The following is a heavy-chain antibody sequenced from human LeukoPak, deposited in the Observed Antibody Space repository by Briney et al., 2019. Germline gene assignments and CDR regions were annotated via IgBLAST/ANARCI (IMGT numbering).Heavy chain of an antibody. CDR3: ARESYFFDP. D-gene: IGHD1-26*01. CDR2: IVQDGSQR. J-gene: IGHJ5*02. Sequence: GGSLRLSCAASGFTFSIDWMTWVRQAPRKGLEWVANIVQDGSQRYYGDSVKGRFTISRDNAKNSLYLQMNSLRAEDTAVYFCARESYFFDPWGQGTLVTVSS. V-gene: IGHV3-7*01. CDR1: GFTFSIDW.